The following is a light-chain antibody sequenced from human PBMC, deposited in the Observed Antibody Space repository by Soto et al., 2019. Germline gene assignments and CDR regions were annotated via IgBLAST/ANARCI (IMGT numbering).Light chain of an antibody. V-gene: IGKV3-20*01. CDR2: GAS. Sequence: EIVLTQSPGTLSLSPGERATLSCRASQSVSNNYLAWYQQKPGQAPRLLIYGASSRATGIPDRFSRSGSGTDFTLTISRLEPEDFAVYYCQQYGSSPRTFGQGTKVDI. CDR1: QSVSNNY. J-gene: IGKJ1*01. CDR3: QQYGSSPRT.